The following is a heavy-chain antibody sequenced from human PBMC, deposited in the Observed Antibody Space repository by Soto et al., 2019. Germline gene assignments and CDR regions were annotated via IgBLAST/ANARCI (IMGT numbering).Heavy chain of an antibody. J-gene: IGHJ5*02. CDR3: ARDRADFRTYQLPSAWFDP. CDR1: GGSISSGGYY. V-gene: IGHV4-31*03. Sequence: QVQLQESGPGLVKPSQTLSLTCTVSGGSISSGGYYWSWIRQHPGKGLEWIGYIYYSGSTYYNPSLKGWVTISVSTAKDQFSLKLSSVTAADTAVYYCARDRADFRTYQLPSAWFDPWGQGTLVTVSS. CDR2: IYYSGST. D-gene: IGHD2-2*01.